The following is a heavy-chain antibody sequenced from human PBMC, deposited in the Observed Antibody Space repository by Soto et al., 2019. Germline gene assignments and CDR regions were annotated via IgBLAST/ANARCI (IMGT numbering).Heavy chain of an antibody. CDR2: IKQDGSEK. CDR3: ARDLREEEYFDY. V-gene: IGHV3-7*05. D-gene: IGHD1-26*01. Sequence: GGSLRLSCAASGFTFSSYWMSWVRQAPGKGLEWVANIKQDGSEKYYVDSVKGRFTISRDNAKNSLYLQMNGLKAEETAVYYCARDLREEEYFDYWGQGTLVTVSS. J-gene: IGHJ4*02. CDR1: GFTFSSYW.